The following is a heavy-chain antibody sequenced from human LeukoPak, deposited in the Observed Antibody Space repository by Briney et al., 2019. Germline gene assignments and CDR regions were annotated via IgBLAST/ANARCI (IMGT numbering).Heavy chain of an antibody. CDR3: ASYRANYYDSSGYSGDFDY. V-gene: IGHV7-4-1*02. J-gene: IGHJ4*02. D-gene: IGHD3-22*01. Sequence: ASVKVSCKASGHTFTSYAMNWVRQAPGQGLEWMGWINTNTGNPTYAQGFTGRFVFSLDTSVSAAYLQISSLKAEDTAVYYCASYRANYYDSSGYSGDFDYWGQGTLVTVSS. CDR1: GHTFTSYA. CDR2: INTNTGNP.